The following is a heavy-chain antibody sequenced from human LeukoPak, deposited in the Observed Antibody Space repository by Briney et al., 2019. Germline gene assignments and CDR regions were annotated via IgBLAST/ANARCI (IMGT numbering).Heavy chain of an antibody. V-gene: IGHV4-39*01. CDR2: IYYSGST. J-gene: IGHJ4*02. D-gene: IGHD3-22*01. Sequence: SETLSLTCTVSGGSISSSSYFWGWIRQPPGEGLEWIGSIYYSGSTYYNPSLKSRVTISVDTSKSQFSLKLTSVTAADTALYYCARHRAHTYSFDSGGYYLYYFDYWGQGTLVTVSS. CDR1: GGSISSSSYF. CDR3: ARHRAHTYSFDSGGYYLYYFDY.